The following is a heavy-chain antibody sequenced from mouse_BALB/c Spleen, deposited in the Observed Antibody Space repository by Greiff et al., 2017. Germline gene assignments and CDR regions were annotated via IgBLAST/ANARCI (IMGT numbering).Heavy chain of an antibody. Sequence: VQLQQSGAELVKPGASVKLSCTASGFNIKDNYMHWVKQRPEQGLEWIGRIDPANGNTKYDPKFQGKATITADTSYNTAYLQLSSLTSEDTAVYYYARGRGGYCEDWFDDWGQGTLVTVSS. D-gene: IGHD2-3*01. CDR1: GFNIKDNY. V-gene: IGHV14-3*02. J-gene: IGHJ3*01. CDR3: ARGRGGYCEDWFDD. CDR2: IDPANGNT.